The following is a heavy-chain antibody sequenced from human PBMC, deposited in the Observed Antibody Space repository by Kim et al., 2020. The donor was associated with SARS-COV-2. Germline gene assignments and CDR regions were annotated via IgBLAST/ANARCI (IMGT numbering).Heavy chain of an antibody. D-gene: IGHD5-12*01. V-gene: IGHV3-53*04. J-gene: IGHJ6*02. Sequence: DSVKDRVTISRHNSKNTLYLQMNSLRAEDTAVYYCARDRRVDKGNCGMDVWGQGTTVTVSS. CDR3: ARDRRVDKGNCGMDV.